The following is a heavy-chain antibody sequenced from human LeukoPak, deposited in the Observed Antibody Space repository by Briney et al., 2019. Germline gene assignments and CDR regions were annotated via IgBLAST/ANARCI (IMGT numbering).Heavy chain of an antibody. CDR2: IYYSGST. D-gene: IGHD6-13*01. CDR1: GGSISSYY. CDR3: ARVDGYGSSWYVDY. V-gene: IGHV4-59*01. Sequence: SETLSLTYTVSGGSISSYYWSWIRQPPGKGLEWIGYIYYSGSTNYNPSLKSRVTISVDTSKNQLSLKLSSVTAADTAVYYCARVDGYGSSWYVDYWGQGTLVTVSS. J-gene: IGHJ4*02.